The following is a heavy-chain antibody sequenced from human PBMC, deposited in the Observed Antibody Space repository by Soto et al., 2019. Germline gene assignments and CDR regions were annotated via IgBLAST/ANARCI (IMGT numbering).Heavy chain of an antibody. CDR1: GGTFSSYS. Sequence: GASVKLSCKASGGTFSSYSMCWVQQEPGQGLEWMGWINPNSGGTNYAQKFQGWVTMTRDTSISTAYMELSRLRSDDTAVYYCARGEPIVLVPAAAYFDYWGQGTLVTVSS. CDR2: INPNSGGT. CDR3: ARGEPIVLVPAAAYFDY. D-gene: IGHD2-2*01. V-gene: IGHV1-2*04. J-gene: IGHJ4*02.